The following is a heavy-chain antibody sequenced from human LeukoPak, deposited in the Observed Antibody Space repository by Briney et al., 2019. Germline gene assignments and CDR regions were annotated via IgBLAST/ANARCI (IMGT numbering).Heavy chain of an antibody. D-gene: IGHD2-2*01. CDR3: ARDLVVVGDDAFDI. V-gene: IGHV1-69*13. J-gene: IGHJ3*02. CDR1: GGTFSSYA. CDR2: IIPIFGTA. Sequence: ASVKVSCKASGGTFSSYAISWVRQAPGQGLEWMGGIIPIFGTANYAQKFQGRVTITADESTSTAYMELSSLRSEDTAVYYCARDLVVVGDDAFDIWGQGTMVTVSS.